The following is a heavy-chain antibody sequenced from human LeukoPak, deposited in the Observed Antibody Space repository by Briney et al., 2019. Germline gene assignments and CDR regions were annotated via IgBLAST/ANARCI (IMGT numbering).Heavy chain of an antibody. Sequence: ASVKVSCKASGYIFTSYYIHWVRQAPGQGLEWMGIINPSGGSTTYAQKFQGRVTMTRDTSTSTAYMELRSLRSDDTAVYYCARDFISDYWGQGTLVTVSS. J-gene: IGHJ4*02. D-gene: IGHD3-16*02. V-gene: IGHV1-46*01. CDR2: INPSGGST. CDR1: GYIFTSYY. CDR3: ARDFISDY.